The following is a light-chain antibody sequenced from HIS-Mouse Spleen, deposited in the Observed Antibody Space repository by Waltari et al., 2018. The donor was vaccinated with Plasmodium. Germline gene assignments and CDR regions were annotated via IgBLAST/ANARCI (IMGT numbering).Light chain of an antibody. CDR2: KDS. V-gene: IGLV3-27*01. J-gene: IGLJ3*02. CDR1: VLAKKY. CDR3: YSVADNNLV. Sequence: SYELTQPSSVSVSPGQTARITCPGDVLAKKYARWFQQKPGQAPVLVIYKDSERPSGIPERFSGSSSGTTVTLTISGAQVEDEADYYCYSVADNNLVFGGGTKLTVL.